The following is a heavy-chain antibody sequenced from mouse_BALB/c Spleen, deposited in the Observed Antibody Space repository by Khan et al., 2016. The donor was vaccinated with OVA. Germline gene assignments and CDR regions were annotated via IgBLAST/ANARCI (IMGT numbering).Heavy chain of an antibody. J-gene: IGHJ4*01. Sequence: QVQLKESGPGLVAPSESLSITCTVSGFSLSSYGVNWVRQPPGKGLEWLGVIWGDGSTNYHSGLKSRLTINKDNSKSQVFLKLHRLQTYDTATYYCAKITPDYYSMDYWGQGTSVTGSS. CDR1: GFSLSSYG. CDR3: AKITPDYYSMDY. D-gene: IGHD1-1*01. V-gene: IGHV2-3*01. CDR2: IWGDGST.